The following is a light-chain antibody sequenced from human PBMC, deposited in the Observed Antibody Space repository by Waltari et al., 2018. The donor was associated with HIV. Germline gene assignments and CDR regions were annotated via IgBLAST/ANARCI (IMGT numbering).Light chain of an antibody. Sequence: QSALTQPASVSGSPGQSITISCTGTTSDLGGFDYVSWYQQYPGSAPKLIIFEVTNPPSGISDRFSASKSGTTASLTISGLQAEDAADYYCSSYTRSTTLVFGGGTKVTVL. CDR1: TSDLGGFDY. J-gene: IGLJ2*01. CDR3: SSYTRSTTLV. V-gene: IGLV2-14*01. CDR2: EVT.